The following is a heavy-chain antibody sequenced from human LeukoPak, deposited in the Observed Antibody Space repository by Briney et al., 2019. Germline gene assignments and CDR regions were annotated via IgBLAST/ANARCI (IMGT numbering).Heavy chain of an antibody. D-gene: IGHD3-22*01. CDR2: INHSGST. V-gene: IGHV4-34*01. Sequence: PSETLSLTCAVYGGSFSGYYWSWIRQPPGKGLEWIGEINHSGSTNYNPSLKSRVTISVDRSKNQISLKLSSVTAADTAVYYCARERDSSGYYYGNDNYWGQGTLVTVSS. CDR1: GGSFSGYY. CDR3: ARERDSSGYYYGNDNY. J-gene: IGHJ4*02.